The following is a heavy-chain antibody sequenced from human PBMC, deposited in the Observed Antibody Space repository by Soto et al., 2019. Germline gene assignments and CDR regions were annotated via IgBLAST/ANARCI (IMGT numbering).Heavy chain of an antibody. Sequence: ASVKVSCKASGYIFTSYGISWVRQAPGQGXEWMGWISGYNGNTNYAQKVQGRVTMTTDTSTNTAYMDLRSLTSDDTAVYYCARGPRYCSSTTCFAGVNWFDPWGQGTPVTVSS. CDR1: GYIFTSYG. D-gene: IGHD2-2*01. V-gene: IGHV1-18*04. CDR2: ISGYNGNT. CDR3: ARGPRYCSSTTCFAGVNWFDP. J-gene: IGHJ5*02.